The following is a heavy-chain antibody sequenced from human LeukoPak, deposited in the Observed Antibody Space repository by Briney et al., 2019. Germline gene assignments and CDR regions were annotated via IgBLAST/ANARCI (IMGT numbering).Heavy chain of an antibody. CDR1: GGTFSSYA. CDR2: IIPILGIA. V-gene: IGHV1-69*04. Sequence: SVKVSCKASGGTFSSYAISWVRQAPGQGLEWMGRIIPILGIANYAQKFQGRVTITADESTSTAYMELSSLRSEDTAVYYCARVPTPYCSSTSCYYFDYWGQGTLVTVSS. CDR3: ARVPTPYCSSTSCYYFDY. J-gene: IGHJ4*02. D-gene: IGHD2-2*01.